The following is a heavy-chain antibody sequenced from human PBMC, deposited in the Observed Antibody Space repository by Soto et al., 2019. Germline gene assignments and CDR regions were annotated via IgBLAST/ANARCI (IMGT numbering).Heavy chain of an antibody. V-gene: IGHV1-18*01. CDR2: ISAYNGNT. CDR3: ARTQLDDFWSGYNWYFDL. J-gene: IGHJ2*01. CDR1: GYTFTSYG. D-gene: IGHD3-3*01. Sequence: ASVKVSCKASGYTFTSYGISWVRQAPGQGLEWMGWISAYNGNTNYAQRFQGRVTMTTDTSTSTAYMELRSLRSDDTAVYYCARTQLDDFWSGYNWYFDLWGRGTLVTV.